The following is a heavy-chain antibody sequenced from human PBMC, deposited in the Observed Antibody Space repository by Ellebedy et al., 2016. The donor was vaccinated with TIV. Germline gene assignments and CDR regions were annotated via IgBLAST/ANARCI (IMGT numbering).Heavy chain of an antibody. CDR2: ISSNGGST. V-gene: IGHV3-64*01. CDR3: ARDLRHPNAFDI. CDR1: GFTFSSYA. J-gene: IGHJ3*02. D-gene: IGHD5/OR15-5a*01. Sequence: GGSLRLSCAASGFTFSSYAMHWVRQAPGKGLEYVSAISSNGGSTYYANSVKGRFTISRDNAKNTLYLQMNSLRAEDTAVYYCARDLRHPNAFDIWGQGTMVTVSS.